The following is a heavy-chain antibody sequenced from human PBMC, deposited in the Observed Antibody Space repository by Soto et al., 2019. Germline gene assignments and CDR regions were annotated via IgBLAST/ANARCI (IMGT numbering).Heavy chain of an antibody. J-gene: IGHJ4*01. CDR2: MSYDGSHE. Sequence: QPGGSLRLSCVASGFTFSSYGMHWVRQAPGKGLEWVAVMSYDGSHEYYADSVKGRFTISRDNSKTILYLQMNSLRLEDTAVYYCAKGSVLRVVEAPLAFLGGLGDWGQGPMVPV. CDR3: AKGSVLRVVEAPLAFLGGLGD. V-gene: IGHV3-33*06. CDR1: GFTFSSYG. D-gene: IGHD2-21*01.